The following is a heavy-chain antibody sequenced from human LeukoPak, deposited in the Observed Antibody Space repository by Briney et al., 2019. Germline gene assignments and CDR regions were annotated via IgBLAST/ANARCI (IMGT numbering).Heavy chain of an antibody. Sequence: PSETLSLTCTVSGGSISSYYWSWIRQPPGKGLEWIGYVSYDGSTNYNPSLKSRVIILLDTSKNQLSPKLSSVTAADTAVYYCARSEQLIRTFDYWGQGTLVTVSS. CDR3: ARSEQLIRTFDY. CDR2: VSYDGST. V-gene: IGHV4-59*08. D-gene: IGHD6-13*01. CDR1: GGSISSYY. J-gene: IGHJ4*02.